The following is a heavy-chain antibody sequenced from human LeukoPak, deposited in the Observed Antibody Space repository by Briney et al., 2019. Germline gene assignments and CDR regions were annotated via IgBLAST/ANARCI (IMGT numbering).Heavy chain of an antibody. Sequence: GGSLRLSCAASGFTFSNYNMNWVRQAPGKGLEWVSYISTTSSPIYYADSVKGRFTTSRDNSQNTLYLQMNGLRAEDTGVYYCATNAVVVAATGVLDIWGQGTMVTVSS. CDR1: GFTFSNYN. V-gene: IGHV3-48*01. CDR2: ISTTSSPI. D-gene: IGHD2-15*01. CDR3: ATNAVVVAATGVLDI. J-gene: IGHJ3*02.